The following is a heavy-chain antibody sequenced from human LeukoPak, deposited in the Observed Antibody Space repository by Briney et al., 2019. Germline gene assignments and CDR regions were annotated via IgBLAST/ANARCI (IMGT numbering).Heavy chain of an antibody. CDR2: INHSGST. J-gene: IGHJ4*02. V-gene: IGHV4-34*01. CDR3: ARVPLYDFWSGYELGI. D-gene: IGHD3-3*01. CDR1: GGSFSGYY. Sequence: SETLSLTCAVYGGSFSGYYWSWIRQPPGKGLEWIGEINHSGSTNYNPSLKSRVSISVDTSKNQFSQKLTSVTAADTAVYYCARVPLYDFWSGYELGIWGQGTLVTVSS.